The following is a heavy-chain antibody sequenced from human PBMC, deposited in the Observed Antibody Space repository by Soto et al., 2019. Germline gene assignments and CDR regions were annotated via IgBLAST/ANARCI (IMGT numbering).Heavy chain of an antibody. V-gene: IGHV1-18*01. CDR2: ISAHNGNT. CDR3: STAKTSVSGSSYRY. CDR1: GYTFTSYG. J-gene: IGHJ4*02. Sequence: QVQLVQSGAEVKKPGASVKVSCKASGYTFTSYGISWVRQAPGQGLEWMGWISAHNGNTNYAQKLQGRVTMTPAPSTSSAYMALRSLRSDDTAVSYFSTAKTSVSGSSYRYCAQGTLVTVSS. D-gene: IGHD3-10*01.